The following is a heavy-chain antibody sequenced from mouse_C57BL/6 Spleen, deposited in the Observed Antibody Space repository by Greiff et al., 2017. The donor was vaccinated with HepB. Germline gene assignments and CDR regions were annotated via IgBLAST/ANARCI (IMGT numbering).Heavy chain of an antibody. Sequence: VQLQQSGAELVKPGASVKISCKASGYAFSSYWMNWVKQRPGKGLEWIGQIYPGDGDTNYNGKFKGKATLTADKSSSTAYMQLSRLTSEDSAVYFCARGLLRGYAMDYWGQGTSVTVSS. CDR2: IYPGDGDT. V-gene: IGHV1-80*01. CDR3: ARGLLRGYAMDY. D-gene: IGHD1-1*01. J-gene: IGHJ4*01. CDR1: GYAFSSYW.